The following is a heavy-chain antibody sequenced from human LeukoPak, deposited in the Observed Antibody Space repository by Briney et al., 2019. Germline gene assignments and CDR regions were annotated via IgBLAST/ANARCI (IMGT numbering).Heavy chain of an antibody. D-gene: IGHD2-2*01. V-gene: IGHV4-39*07. CDR3: AREARFPLPAVGSGDY. Sequence: SETLSLTCSVSGGSISSSDYYWGWIRQPPGKGLEWIGTIFYNGATKTNPSLSSRVTMSIDTSKNQFSLRLRSVTAADTAVYYCAREARFPLPAVGSGDYWGQGTLVTVSS. J-gene: IGHJ4*02. CDR2: IFYNGAT. CDR1: GGSISSSDYY.